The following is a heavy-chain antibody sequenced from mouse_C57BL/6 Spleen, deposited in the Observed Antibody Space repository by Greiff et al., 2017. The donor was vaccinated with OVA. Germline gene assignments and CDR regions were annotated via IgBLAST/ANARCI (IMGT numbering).Heavy chain of an antibody. CDR2: INPSNGGT. V-gene: IGHV1-53*01. Sequence: VQLQQSGTELVKPGASVKLSCKASGYTFTSYWMHWVKQRPGQGLEWIGNINPSNGGTNYNEKFKSKATLTVDKSSSTAYMQLSSLTSEDSAVYYCARGGPTNGYAMDYWGQGTSVTVSS. J-gene: IGHJ4*01. CDR3: ARGGPTNGYAMDY. CDR1: GYTFTSYW. D-gene: IGHD2-10*01.